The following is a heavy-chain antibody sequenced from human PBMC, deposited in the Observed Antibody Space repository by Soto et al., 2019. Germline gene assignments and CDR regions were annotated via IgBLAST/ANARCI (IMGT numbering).Heavy chain of an antibody. D-gene: IGHD3-10*01. V-gene: IGHV4-34*01. CDR3: ASTSGILLWFGELRYYFDY. CDR1: GGTFSGYY. Sequence: QVHLQQWGAGLLKPSATLSLTCAVSGGTFSGYYWSWLRQPPGKWLAWIGEINHSGSTTYNPTLRSRVTVAMETAKNPFSRELSSVTAAETAVYYCASTSGILLWFGELRYYFDYWGQGTLVTV. J-gene: IGHJ4*02. CDR2: INHSGST.